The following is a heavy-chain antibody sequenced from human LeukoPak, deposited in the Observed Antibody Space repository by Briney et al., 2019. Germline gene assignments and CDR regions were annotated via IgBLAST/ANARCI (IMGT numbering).Heavy chain of an antibody. J-gene: IGHJ4*02. CDR2: IPYDGSNK. D-gene: IGHD1-26*01. Sequence: PGRSLRLSCAASGFTFSSYGMHWVRQAPGKGLEWVAVIPYDGSNKFYADSVKGRFTISRDNSKNTLYLQMNSLRAEDTAVYYCAKDCGGTKWELGRDYFDYWGQGTLVTVSS. V-gene: IGHV3-33*05. CDR3: AKDCGGTKWELGRDYFDY. CDR1: GFTFSSYG.